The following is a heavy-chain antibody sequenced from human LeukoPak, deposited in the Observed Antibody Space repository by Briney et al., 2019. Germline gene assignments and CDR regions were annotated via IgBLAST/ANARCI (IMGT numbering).Heavy chain of an antibody. J-gene: IGHJ5*02. CDR2: IYYSGST. CDR1: GGSISSSSYY. D-gene: IGHD2-15*01. CDR3: AREGGGRNFDP. Sequence: PSETLSLTCTVSGGSISSSSYYWGWIRQPPGKGLEWIGSIYYSGSTYYNPSLKSRVTISVDTSKNQFSLKLSSVTAADTAVYYCAREGGGRNFDPWGQGTLVTVSS. V-gene: IGHV4-39*07.